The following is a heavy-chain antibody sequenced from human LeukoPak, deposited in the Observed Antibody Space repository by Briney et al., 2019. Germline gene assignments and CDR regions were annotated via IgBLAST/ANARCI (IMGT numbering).Heavy chain of an antibody. V-gene: IGHV3-30-3*01. CDR3: ARDLLFGGAIAPLDY. Sequence: PGRSLRLSCAASGFTFSSYAMHWVRQAPGKGLEWVAVILYDGSNKYYADSVKGRFTISRDNSKNTLYLQMNSLRAEDTAEYYCARDLLFGGAIAPLDYWGQGTLVTVSS. CDR1: GFTFSSYA. CDR2: ILYDGSNK. D-gene: IGHD3-16*02. J-gene: IGHJ4*02.